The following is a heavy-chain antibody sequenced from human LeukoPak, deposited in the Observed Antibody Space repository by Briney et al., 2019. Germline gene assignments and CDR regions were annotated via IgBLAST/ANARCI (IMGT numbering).Heavy chain of an antibody. V-gene: IGHV4-39*07. CDR3: ARAKIEGDYVWGSYRYPNQYYFDY. D-gene: IGHD3-16*02. CDR1: GGSISSSSYY. CDR2: IYYSGST. Sequence: SETLSLTCTVSGGSISSSSYYWGWIRQPPGKGLEWIGSIYYSGSTYYSPSLKSRVTISVDTSKNQFSLKLSSVTAADTAVYYCARAKIEGDYVWGSYRYPNQYYFDYWGQGTLVTVSS. J-gene: IGHJ4*02.